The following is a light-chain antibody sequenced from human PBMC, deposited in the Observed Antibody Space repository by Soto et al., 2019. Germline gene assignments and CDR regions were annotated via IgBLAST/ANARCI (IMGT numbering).Light chain of an antibody. CDR3: SSYTSSDTVV. V-gene: IGLV2-14*03. CDR2: DVS. CDR1: SSDVGGSNY. Sequence: QSALTQPASVSGSPGQSITISCTGTSSDVGGSNYVSWYQQHPGKAPKLMIYDVSNRPSGVSSRFSGSKSANTASLTISGLQAEDEADYYCSSYTSSDTVVFGGGTKVTVL. J-gene: IGLJ2*01.